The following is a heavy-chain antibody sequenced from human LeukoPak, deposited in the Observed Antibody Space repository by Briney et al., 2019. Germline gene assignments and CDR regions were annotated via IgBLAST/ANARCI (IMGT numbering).Heavy chain of an antibody. CDR2: IYNGVNT. V-gene: IGHV4-61*01. D-gene: IGHD1-26*01. CDR1: GASVSSASY. CDR3: ARSRTFNSGAFDP. Sequence: PSETLSLTCTVSGASVSSASYWTWIRQPPGKGVEWIAHIYNGVNTNYNPSLKSRVTISVDTSKNQFSLRLNSVTAADTAVYYCARSRTFNSGAFDPWGQGSLVTVSS. J-gene: IGHJ5*02.